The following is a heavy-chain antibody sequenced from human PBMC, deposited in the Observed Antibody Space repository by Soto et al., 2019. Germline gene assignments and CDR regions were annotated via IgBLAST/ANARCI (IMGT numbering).Heavy chain of an antibody. CDR3: ARDLPIVVVVAAISPFGDV. Sequence: QVQLVESGGGLVKPGGSLRLSCAASGFTFSDYYMSWIRQAPGKGLEWVSYISSSGSTIYYADSVKGRFTISRDNAKNSLYLQMNSLRAEDTAVYYCARDLPIVVVVAAISPFGDVWGKGTTVTVSS. J-gene: IGHJ6*04. CDR2: ISSSGSTI. D-gene: IGHD2-15*01. V-gene: IGHV3-11*01. CDR1: GFTFSDYY.